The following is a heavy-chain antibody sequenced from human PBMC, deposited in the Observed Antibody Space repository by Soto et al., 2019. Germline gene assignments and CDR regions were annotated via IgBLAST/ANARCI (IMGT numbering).Heavy chain of an antibody. V-gene: IGHV3-48*01. CDR3: ARELAALNHFEY. CDR1: GLAFSSYS. CDR2: ISRSSSTI. Sequence: HLGVSLRLSCVASGLAFSSYSMNWIRQAPGKGLEWVSYISRSSSTIYYADSVKGRFTISRDNAKNSLYLQMNSLSAEDTAVYYCARELAALNHFEYWRQGTLVTVSS. D-gene: IGHD2-15*01. J-gene: IGHJ4*02.